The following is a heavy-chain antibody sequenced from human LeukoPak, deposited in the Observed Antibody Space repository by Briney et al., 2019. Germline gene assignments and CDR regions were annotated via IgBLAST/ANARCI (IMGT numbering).Heavy chain of an antibody. D-gene: IGHD1-26*01. CDR3: ARVGIGIYKDAFDI. J-gene: IGHJ3*02. CDR1: GFTFSIFA. V-gene: IGHV3-64*02. Sequence: SGGSLSLSRAAYGFTFSIFAMVWVSQAPGKGPEFVAGINENGGSTYYPDSVEGRFTISRDSSKNTLYLQMGSLRAADMAVDYCARVGIGIYKDAFDIWGQGTMVTVSS. CDR2: INENGGST.